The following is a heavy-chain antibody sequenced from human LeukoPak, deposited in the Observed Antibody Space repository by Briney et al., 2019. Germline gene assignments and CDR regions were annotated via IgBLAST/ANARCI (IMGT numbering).Heavy chain of an antibody. Sequence: SETLSLTCAVYGGSFSGYYWSWIRQPPGKGLEWIGEINHSGSTNYNPSLKSRVTISVDTSKNQFSLKLSSVTAADTAVYYCARGQIAARPGIFGHWGQGTLVAVSS. V-gene: IGHV4-34*01. D-gene: IGHD6-6*01. CDR3: ARGQIAARPGIFGH. J-gene: IGHJ4*02. CDR1: GGSFSGYY. CDR2: INHSGST.